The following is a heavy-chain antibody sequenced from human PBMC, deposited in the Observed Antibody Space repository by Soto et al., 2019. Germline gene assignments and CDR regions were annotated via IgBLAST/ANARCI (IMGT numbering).Heavy chain of an antibody. J-gene: IGHJ5*02. V-gene: IGHV4-39*01. CDR2: IYYSGAA. CDR1: GASLSTDTFY. CDR3: ARRDAGGQYYSFHP. Sequence: QLQLQESGPGLVRPSETLSLTCTVSGASLSTDTFYWGWIRQPPGKGLEWIAVIYYSGAAYYNPSLKSRVTISLDTSKNQVSLKLNSVTATDTALYFCARRDAGGQYYSFHPWGQGTLVTVSS. D-gene: IGHD2-15*01.